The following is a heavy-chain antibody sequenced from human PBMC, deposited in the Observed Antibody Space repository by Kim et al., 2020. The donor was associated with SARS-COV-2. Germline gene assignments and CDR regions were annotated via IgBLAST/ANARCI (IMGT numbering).Heavy chain of an antibody. CDR3: ARELLGAAAGLDY. V-gene: IGHV1-2*02. D-gene: IGHD6-13*01. J-gene: IGHJ4*02. Sequence: NIARKLQGRVAMTRDTSISTAYMELTNLRSDDTAVYFCARELLGAAAGLDYWGQGTLVTVSS.